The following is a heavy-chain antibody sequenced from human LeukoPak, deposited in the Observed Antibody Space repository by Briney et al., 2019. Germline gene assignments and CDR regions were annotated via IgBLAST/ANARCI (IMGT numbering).Heavy chain of an antibody. V-gene: IGHV1-24*01. CDR3: AIRTTGSYSKHFDY. CDR2: FDPEDGET. Sequence: ASVKVSCKVSGYTLTELSMHWVRQAPGKGLEWMGGFDPEDGETIYAQKFQGRVTMTEDTSTDTAYMELGSLRSEDTAVYYCAIRTTGSYSKHFDYWGQGTLVTVSS. CDR1: GYTLTELS. D-gene: IGHD1-26*01. J-gene: IGHJ4*02.